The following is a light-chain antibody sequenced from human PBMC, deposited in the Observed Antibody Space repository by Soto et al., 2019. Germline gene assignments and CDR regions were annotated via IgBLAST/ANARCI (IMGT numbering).Light chain of an antibody. J-gene: IGKJ4*01. CDR3: QKYNSAPLN. V-gene: IGKV1-27*01. Sequence: DIQMIPSVSSLSASVVYIFTITYRWNLPISNYLAWYQQKPGKIPHLLIDAASTLQAGVPSRFSGSGSATDFTLTISSLQPEDVAAYYCQKYNSAPLNFGGGTKVDIK. CDR2: AAS. CDR1: LPISNY.